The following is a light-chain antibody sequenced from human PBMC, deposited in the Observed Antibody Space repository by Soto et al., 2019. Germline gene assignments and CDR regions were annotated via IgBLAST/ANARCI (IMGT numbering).Light chain of an antibody. Sequence: EQVMAQSPATLSVSPGARVPLSCRASQSVSSDLAWYQQKPGQAPRLLIYSASTRATGIPARFSGSGSGTEFTLIISSLQSEDFAVYYCQQYNNWPWTFGQGTKVDIK. CDR2: SAS. CDR3: QQYNNWPWT. V-gene: IGKV3-15*01. CDR1: QSVSSD. J-gene: IGKJ1*01.